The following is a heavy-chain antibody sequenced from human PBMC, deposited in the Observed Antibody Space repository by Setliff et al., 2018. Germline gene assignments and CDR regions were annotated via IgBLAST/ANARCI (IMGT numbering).Heavy chain of an antibody. Sequence: PGGSLRLSCAASGLTFSHAWMSWVRQAPGKGLEWVANIKEDGSETYYGGSVKGRFTISRDNAKNSLYLQMNSLRVEDTAVYYCVNSYRGYDDYPDYWGQGTLVTVSS. CDR3: VNSYRGYDDYPDY. J-gene: IGHJ4*02. V-gene: IGHV3-7*03. D-gene: IGHD3-16*02. CDR1: GLTFSHAW. CDR2: IKEDGSET.